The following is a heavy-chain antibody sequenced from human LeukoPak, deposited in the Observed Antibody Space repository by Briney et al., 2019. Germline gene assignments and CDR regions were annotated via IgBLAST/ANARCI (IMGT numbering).Heavy chain of an antibody. J-gene: IGHJ6*02. CDR1: GGSISSSSYY. CDR3: ARKKTGATNGLDV. D-gene: IGHD1-1*01. Sequence: SETLSLTCTVSGGSISSSSYYWGWIRQPPGEGPEWIGSISYSGRTHYTPSLKRRVSISVDTSKNQFSLNLSSVTAADTAVYYCARKKTGATNGLDVWGQGTTVTVSS. CDR2: ISYSGRT. V-gene: IGHV4-39*01.